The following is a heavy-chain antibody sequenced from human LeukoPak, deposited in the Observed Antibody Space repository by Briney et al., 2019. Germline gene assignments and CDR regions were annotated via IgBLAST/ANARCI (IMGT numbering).Heavy chain of an antibody. V-gene: IGHV3-43*01. CDR3: AKDGRAGPRPFYGFDY. CDR2: ISWDGGST. Sequence: GGSLRLSCAASGFTFHDYTMHWVRQTPGKGLEWVSLISWDGGSTFYVDSVKGRFTISRDNSKNSLYLQMNSLRTEDTALYYCAKDGRAGPRPFYGFDYWGQGTLVTVSS. D-gene: IGHD3-3*02. J-gene: IGHJ4*02. CDR1: GFTFHDYT.